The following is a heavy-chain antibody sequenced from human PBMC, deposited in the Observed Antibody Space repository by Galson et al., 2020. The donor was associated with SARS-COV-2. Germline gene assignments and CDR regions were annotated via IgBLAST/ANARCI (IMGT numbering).Heavy chain of an antibody. D-gene: IGHD6-13*01. Sequence: GGSLRLSCAASGFTFSKYGIHWVRQAPGKWLEWVAAIWYDGSNKYYADSVKGRFTISRDNSKNTLYLQMNSLRAEDTAVYYCARELAAAAGISAEDDYYYYYGMDVWGQGTTVTVSS. J-gene: IGHJ6*02. CDR2: IWYDGSNK. V-gene: IGHV3-33*01. CDR1: GFTFSKYG. CDR3: ARELAAAAGISAEDDYYYYYGMDV.